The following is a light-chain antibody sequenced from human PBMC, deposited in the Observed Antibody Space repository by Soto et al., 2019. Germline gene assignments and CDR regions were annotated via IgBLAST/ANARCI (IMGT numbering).Light chain of an antibody. CDR2: TAS. CDR1: QSISTF. V-gene: IGKV1-39*01. J-gene: IGKJ1*01. Sequence: DIQMTQSPSSLSASVGDRVTITCRASQSISTFLNWYQQKPGKAPNLLIYTASTLHGGVPSRFSGSGSGTEFTLTISSLQPDDFATYYCQQSFTAPWTFGLGTRVEIK. CDR3: QQSFTAPWT.